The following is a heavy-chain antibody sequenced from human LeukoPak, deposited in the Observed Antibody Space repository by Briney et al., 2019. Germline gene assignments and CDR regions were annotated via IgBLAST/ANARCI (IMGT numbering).Heavy chain of an antibody. V-gene: IGHV3-48*02. Sequence: GGSLRLSCAASGFTFSSYAMSWVRQAPGKGLEWVSYISSSSLTTYYADSVKGRFTISRDNAKNSLYLQMTSLRDEDTAVYYCARDRSSGYYGNSDYWGQGTLVTVSS. CDR3: ARDRSSGYYGNSDY. CDR2: ISSSSLTT. D-gene: IGHD3-22*01. J-gene: IGHJ4*02. CDR1: GFTFSSYA.